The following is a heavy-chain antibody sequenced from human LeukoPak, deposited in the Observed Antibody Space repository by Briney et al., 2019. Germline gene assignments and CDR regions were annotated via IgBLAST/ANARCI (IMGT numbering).Heavy chain of an antibody. D-gene: IGHD3-10*01. CDR1: GFTFSNNG. Sequence: QPGGSLRLSCAASGFTFSNNGMNWVRQAPGKGLEWVSGISPSGDITYYADSVKGRFTISRDNSKNTLYLEVISLTAEDTAVYYCAKDDAWLRFGEWSQGTLVTVSS. J-gene: IGHJ4*02. CDR2: ISPSGDIT. V-gene: IGHV3-23*01. CDR3: AKDDAWLRFGE.